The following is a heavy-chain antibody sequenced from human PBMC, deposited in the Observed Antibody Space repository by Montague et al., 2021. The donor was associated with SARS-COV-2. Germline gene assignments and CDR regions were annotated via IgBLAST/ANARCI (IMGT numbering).Heavy chain of an antibody. CDR3: ARGRRILLWFGELLSGGDYYGMDV. Sequence: SETLSLTCAVYGGSFSGYYWSWIRQPPGKGLEWIGEINHSGSTNXNPSLKSRVTISVDTSKNQFSPKLSPVTAADTAVYYCARGRRILLWFGELLSGGDYYGMDVWGQGTTVTVSS. V-gene: IGHV4-34*01. CDR2: INHSGST. J-gene: IGHJ6*02. D-gene: IGHD3-10*01. CDR1: GGSFSGYY.